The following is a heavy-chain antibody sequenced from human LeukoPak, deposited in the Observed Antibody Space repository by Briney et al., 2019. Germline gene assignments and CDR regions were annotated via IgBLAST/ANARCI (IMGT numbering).Heavy chain of an antibody. J-gene: IGHJ4*02. CDR3: ARVGTTVDY. Sequence: GRSLRLSCAASGFTFDDYAMHWVRQAPGKGLEWVSVIYSGGSTYYADSVKGRFTISRDNSKNTLYLQMNSLRAEDTAVYYCARVGTTVDYWGQGTLVTVSS. CDR2: IYSGGST. V-gene: IGHV3-66*01. CDR1: GFTFDDYA. D-gene: IGHD4-17*01.